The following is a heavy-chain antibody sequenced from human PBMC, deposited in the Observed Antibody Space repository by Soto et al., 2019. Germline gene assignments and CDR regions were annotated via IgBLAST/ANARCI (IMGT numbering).Heavy chain of an antibody. CDR1: GGTFSSYA. D-gene: IGHD2-15*01. CDR2: IIPIFGTA. J-gene: IGHJ4*02. V-gene: IGHV1-69*12. CDR3: ASAGGYCSGGSCVPSFDY. Sequence: QVQLVQSGAEVKKPGSSVKVSCKASGGTFSSYAISWVRQAPGQGLEWMGGIIPIFGTANYAQKFQGRVTITADESTSTAYMELSSLRSEDTAVYYCASAGGYCSGGSCVPSFDYWGQGTLVTVSS.